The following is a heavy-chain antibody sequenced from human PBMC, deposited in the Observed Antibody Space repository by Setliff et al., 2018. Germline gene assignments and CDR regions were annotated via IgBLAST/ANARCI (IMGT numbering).Heavy chain of an antibody. D-gene: IGHD6-6*01. CDR2: IYYSGST. Sequence: SETLSLTCTVSGGSISSGGYYWSWIRQHPGKGLEWIGYIYYSGSTYYNPSLKSRVTISVDTSKNQFSLKLISMTAADTAVYYCARGRNIAARLLDSWGQGALVTVSS. CDR1: GGSISSGGYY. J-gene: IGHJ4*02. V-gene: IGHV4-31*03. CDR3: ARGRNIAARLLDS.